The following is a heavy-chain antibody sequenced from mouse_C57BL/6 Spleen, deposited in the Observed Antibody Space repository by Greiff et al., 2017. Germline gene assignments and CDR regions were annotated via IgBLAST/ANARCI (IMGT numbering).Heavy chain of an antibody. CDR1: GYTFTDYY. D-gene: IGHD1-1*01. CDR2: IYPGSGNT. Sequence: QVHVKQSGAELVRPGASVKLSCKASGYTFTDYYINWVKQRPGQGLEWIARIYPGSGNTYYNEKFKGKATLTAEKSSSTAYMQLSSLTSEDSAVYFCAREITTVVVKGFAYWGQGTLVTVSA. J-gene: IGHJ3*01. V-gene: IGHV1-76*01. CDR3: AREITTVVVKGFAY.